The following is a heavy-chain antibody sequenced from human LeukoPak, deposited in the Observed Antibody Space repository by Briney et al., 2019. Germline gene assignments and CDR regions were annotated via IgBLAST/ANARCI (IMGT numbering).Heavy chain of an antibody. D-gene: IGHD3-10*01. CDR2: IYSGGST. CDR1: GFTVSSNY. CDR3: ARDSGSGTFDY. V-gene: IGHV3-66*01. J-gene: IGHJ4*02. Sequence: GGSLRLSCAASGFTVSSNYMSWVRQAPGRGLEWVSVIYSGGSTYYADSVKGRFTISRDNSKNTLYLQMNSLRAEDTAVYYCARDSGSGTFDYWGQGTLVTVSS.